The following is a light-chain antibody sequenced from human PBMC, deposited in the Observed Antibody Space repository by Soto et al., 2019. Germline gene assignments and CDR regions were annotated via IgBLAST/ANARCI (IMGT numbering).Light chain of an antibody. Sequence: QSVLTQPASVSGSPGQSITISCTGTSSNVGSYNVVSWYQQHPGKAPKLMIYEGSKRPSGVSNRFSGSKSGNTASLTISGLQAEDEADYYCCSYAGISTFHVVFGGGTKLTVL. CDR3: CSYAGISTFHVV. CDR2: EGS. V-gene: IGLV2-23*01. J-gene: IGLJ2*01. CDR1: SSNVGSYNV.